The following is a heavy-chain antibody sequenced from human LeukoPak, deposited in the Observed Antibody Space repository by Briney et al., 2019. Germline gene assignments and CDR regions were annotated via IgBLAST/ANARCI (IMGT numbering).Heavy chain of an antibody. CDR1: GFTFSSYG. Sequence: GGSLRLSCAASGFTFSSYGMHWVRQAPGKGLEWVAFIRYDGSNKYYADSVKGRFTISRDNSKNTLYLQMNSLRAEDTAVYYCAKEAAAGTGEPFFDYWGQGTLVTVSS. CDR3: AKEAAAGTGEPFFDY. V-gene: IGHV3-30*02. J-gene: IGHJ4*02. CDR2: IRYDGSNK. D-gene: IGHD6-13*01.